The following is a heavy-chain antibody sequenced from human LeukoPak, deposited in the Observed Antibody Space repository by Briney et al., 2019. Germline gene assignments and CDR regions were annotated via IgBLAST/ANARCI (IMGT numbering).Heavy chain of an antibody. CDR3: ARDLIVPDAMTGSGSYSTDY. Sequence: SETLSLICAVYRESFSGYYWSWIRQPAGKGLEWIGRIYTSGSTNYNPSLKSRVTMSVDTSKNQFSLKLSSVTAADTAVYYCARDLIVPDAMTGSGSYSTDYWGQGTLATVSS. D-gene: IGHD3-10*01. CDR2: IYTSGST. V-gene: IGHV4-4*07. CDR1: RESFSGYY. J-gene: IGHJ4*02.